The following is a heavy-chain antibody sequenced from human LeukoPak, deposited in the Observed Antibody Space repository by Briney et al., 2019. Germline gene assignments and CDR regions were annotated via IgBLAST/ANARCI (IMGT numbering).Heavy chain of an antibody. J-gene: IGHJ4*02. D-gene: IGHD3-3*01. CDR2: ISYDGSNK. CDR3: ARAQITIFGVIDY. CDR1: GFTFSSYW. Sequence: PGGSLRLSCAASGFTFSSYWMSWVRQAPGKGLEWVAVISYDGSNKYYADSVKGRFTISRDNSKNTLYLQMNSLRAEDTAVYYCARAQITIFGVIDYWGQGTLVTVSS. V-gene: IGHV3-30-3*01.